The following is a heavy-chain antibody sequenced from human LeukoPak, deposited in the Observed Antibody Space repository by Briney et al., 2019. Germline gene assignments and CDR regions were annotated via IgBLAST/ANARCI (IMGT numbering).Heavy chain of an antibody. Sequence: PGGSLRLSRVASGFIVSDNYMSWVRQAPGKGLEWVSVVFRGDATYHADSVKGRFTISRDTSKNTVYLQMNSLTAEDTAVYYCVKEVPGTTIYHWGQGTLVTVSS. CDR3: VKEVPGTTIYH. D-gene: IGHD4-11*01. CDR2: VFRGDAT. CDR1: GFIVSDNY. J-gene: IGHJ4*02. V-gene: IGHV3-66*01.